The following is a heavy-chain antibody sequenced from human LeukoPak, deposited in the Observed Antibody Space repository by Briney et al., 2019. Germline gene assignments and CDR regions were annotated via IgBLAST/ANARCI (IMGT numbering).Heavy chain of an antibody. CDR1: GYTFTGYY. D-gene: IGHD5-18*01. J-gene: IGHJ4*02. Sequence: GASVKVSCKASGYTFTGYYMHWVRQAPGQGLEWMGWINPNSGGTNYAQTFQGRVTMTRDTSISTAYMELSRLRSDDTAVYYCASESGYSYGYVPFDYWGQGTLVTVSS. V-gene: IGHV1-2*02. CDR2: INPNSGGT. CDR3: ASESGYSYGYVPFDY.